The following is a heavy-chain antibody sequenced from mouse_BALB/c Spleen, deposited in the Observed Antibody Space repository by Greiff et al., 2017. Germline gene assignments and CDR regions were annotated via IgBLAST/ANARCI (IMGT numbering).Heavy chain of an antibody. CDR3: ARGYYGSREAWFAY. D-gene: IGHD1-1*01. CDR2: ISSGSSTI. V-gene: IGHV5-17*02. J-gene: IGHJ3*01. Sequence: EVMLVESGGGLVQPGGSRKLSCAASGFTFSSFGMHWVRQAPEKGLEWVAYISSGSSTIYYADTVKGRFTISRDNPKNTLFLQMTSLRSEDTAMYYCARGYYGSREAWFAYWGQGTLVTVSA. CDR1: GFTFSSFG.